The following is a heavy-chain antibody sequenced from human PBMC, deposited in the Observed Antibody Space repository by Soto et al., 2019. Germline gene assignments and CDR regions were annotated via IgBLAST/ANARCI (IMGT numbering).Heavy chain of an antibody. CDR1: VFTFSSYA. CDR2: ISYDGSNK. V-gene: IGHV3-30-3*01. CDR3: ERSRHRFDY. Sequence: QVQLVESGGGVVQPGRSLRLSCAASVFTFSSYAMHWVRQAPGKGLAWVAVISYDGSNKYYAASVKGRFTISRDNSKNTLYLQMNRLRAEDTAVYDCERSRHRFDYWGHGTLVTVSA. J-gene: IGHJ4*01.